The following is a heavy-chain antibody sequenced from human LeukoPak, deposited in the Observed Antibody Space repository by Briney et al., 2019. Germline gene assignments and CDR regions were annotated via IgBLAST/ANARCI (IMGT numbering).Heavy chain of an antibody. Sequence: SETLSLTCAVYGGSFSGYYWSWIRQPPGKGLEWIGESNHSGSTNYNPSLKSRVTISVDTSKNQFSLKLSSVTAADTAVYYCARALYCGGDCYSGFDYWGQGTLVTVSS. D-gene: IGHD2-21*02. V-gene: IGHV4-34*01. CDR3: ARALYCGGDCYSGFDY. CDR2: SNHSGST. J-gene: IGHJ4*02. CDR1: GGSFSGYY.